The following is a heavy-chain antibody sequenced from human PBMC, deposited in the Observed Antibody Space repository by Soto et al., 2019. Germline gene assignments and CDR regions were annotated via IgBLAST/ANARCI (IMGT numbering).Heavy chain of an antibody. Sequence: GGSLRLSCAASWFTVSSNYMSWVRQAPGKGLEWVSVTYSGGITYYADSVKGRFTISRDNSENTLYLQMDSLRAEDTALYYCARDGMGSGMDYWGLGT. V-gene: IGHV3-53*01. CDR3: ARDGMGSGMDY. CDR2: TYSGGIT. D-gene: IGHD1-26*01. J-gene: IGHJ4*02. CDR1: WFTVSSNY.